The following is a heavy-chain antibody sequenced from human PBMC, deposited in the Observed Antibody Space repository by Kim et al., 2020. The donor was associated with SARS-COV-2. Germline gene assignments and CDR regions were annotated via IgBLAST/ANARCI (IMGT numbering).Heavy chain of an antibody. V-gene: IGHV3-9*01. CDR3: AKAQYYYGSRYFDL. CDR2: ISWNSGSI. J-gene: IGHJ2*01. Sequence: GGSLRLSCAASGFTFDDYAMHWVRQAPGKGLEWVSGISWNSGSIGYADSVKGRFTISRDNAKNSLYLQMNSLRAEDTALYYCAKAQYYYGSRYFDLWGRGTLVTVSS. D-gene: IGHD3-10*01. CDR1: GFTFDDYA.